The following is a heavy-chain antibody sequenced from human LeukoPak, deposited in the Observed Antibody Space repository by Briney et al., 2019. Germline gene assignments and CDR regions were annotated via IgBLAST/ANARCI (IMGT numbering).Heavy chain of an antibody. CDR2: ISGSGGST. CDR1: GFTFSSYA. J-gene: IGHJ6*03. Sequence: GGSLRLSCAASGFTFSSYAMSWVRQAPGKGLEWVSAISGSGGSTYYADSVKGRFTISRDNSKNTLYLQMNNLRAEDTAVYYCAKGYSNPSSHYYCYMDVWGKGTTVTVSS. D-gene: IGHD2-15*01. V-gene: IGHV3-23*01. CDR3: AKGYSNPSSHYYCYMDV.